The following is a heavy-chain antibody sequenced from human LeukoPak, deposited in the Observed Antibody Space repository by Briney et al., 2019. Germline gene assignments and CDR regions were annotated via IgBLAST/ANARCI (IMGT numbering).Heavy chain of an antibody. J-gene: IGHJ4*02. Sequence: GGSLRLSCVASGFTFTNYWISWVRQAPGKGLEWVASINLDGSEKYYVDSVKGRFTISRDNAKNSLFLQINSLRAEDTALYYCARRYCGDGRCYKFDYWGQGTLVTVSS. CDR2: INLDGSEK. V-gene: IGHV3-7*01. CDR1: GFTFTNYW. CDR3: ARRYCGDGRCYKFDY. D-gene: IGHD2-15*01.